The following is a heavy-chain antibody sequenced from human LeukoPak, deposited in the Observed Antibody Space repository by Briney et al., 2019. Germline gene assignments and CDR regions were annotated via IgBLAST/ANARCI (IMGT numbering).Heavy chain of an antibody. Sequence: SETLSLPCAVYGGSFSGYYWSWTRQPPGKGLEWIGEINHSGSTNYNPSLKSRVTISVDTSKNQFSLKLSSVTAADTAVYYCARGTLYYDILTGYSTDAFDIWGQGTMVTVSS. CDR1: GGSFSGYY. CDR3: ARGTLYYDILTGYSTDAFDI. CDR2: INHSGST. V-gene: IGHV4-34*01. D-gene: IGHD3-9*01. J-gene: IGHJ3*02.